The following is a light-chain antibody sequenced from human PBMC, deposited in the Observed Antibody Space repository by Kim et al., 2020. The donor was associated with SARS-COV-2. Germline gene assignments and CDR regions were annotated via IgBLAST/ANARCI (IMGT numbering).Light chain of an antibody. CDR1: QSVSSY. CDR3: QQRTDWHS. CDR2: DAS. V-gene: IGKV3-11*01. Sequence: LSLAPGERATLSDRTSQSVSSYLAWYQQKPGQAPRLLVYDASNGATGIPARFSGSESWTDFTLTISSLEPEDFAVYYCQQRTDWHSFGQGTKLEI. J-gene: IGKJ2*03.